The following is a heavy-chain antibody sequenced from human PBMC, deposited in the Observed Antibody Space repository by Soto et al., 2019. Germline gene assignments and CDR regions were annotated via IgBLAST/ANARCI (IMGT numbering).Heavy chain of an antibody. CDR1: GYTFIGYY. J-gene: IGHJ6*02. Sequence: ASVQVSCKASGYTFIGYYMHWVRPAPGQGLEWMGWINPNSGGTNNAKKFQDWVNMTRNTSINKAYMELCRLRSSDTAVYYGAKYELRDLGRXLPPADYYYGMDVWGQGTTVTVSS. D-gene: IGHD3-9*01. CDR2: INPNSGGT. V-gene: IGHV1-2*04. CDR3: AKYELRDLGRXLPPADYYYGMDV.